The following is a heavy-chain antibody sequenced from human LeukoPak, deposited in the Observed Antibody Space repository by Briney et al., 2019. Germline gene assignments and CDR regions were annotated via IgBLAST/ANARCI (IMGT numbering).Heavy chain of an antibody. CDR3: ARVRGGYCSGGSCYSAFDI. Sequence: GGSLRLSCAVSGFTFSTYWMSWVRQAPGKGLEWVANIKQDGSEKYYVDSVKGRFTISRDNAQNSLYLQMNSLRAEDTAVYYCARVRGGYCSGGSCYSAFDIWGQGTMVTVSS. CDR1: GFTFSTYW. D-gene: IGHD2-15*01. V-gene: IGHV3-7*04. CDR2: IKQDGSEK. J-gene: IGHJ3*02.